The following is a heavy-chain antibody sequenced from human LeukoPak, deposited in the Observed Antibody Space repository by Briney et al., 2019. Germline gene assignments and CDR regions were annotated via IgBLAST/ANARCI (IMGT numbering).Heavy chain of an antibody. CDR2: IYSGGST. Sequence: GGSLRLSCTASGFIVSSKYMSWVRQAPGKGLQWVSVIYSGGSTFYADSVKGRFTISRDNSKNTLYLQMNSLRAEDTAVYYCARDRSGGYFDYWGQGTLVTVSS. J-gene: IGHJ4*02. D-gene: IGHD3-10*01. V-gene: IGHV3-66*01. CDR1: GFIVSSKY. CDR3: ARDRSGGYFDY.